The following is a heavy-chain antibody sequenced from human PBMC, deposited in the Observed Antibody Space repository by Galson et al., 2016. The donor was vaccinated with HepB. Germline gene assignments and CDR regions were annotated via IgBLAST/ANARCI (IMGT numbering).Heavy chain of an antibody. J-gene: IGHJ4*02. CDR3: ARADRDVGDGATTNCYNGSPALGY. V-gene: IGHV3-30-3*01. CDR2: IGFDASNK. CDR1: GFIFSNYA. D-gene: IGHD2-2*02. Sequence: SLRLSCATSGFIFSNYAMHWVRQAPGKGLEWVAVIGFDASNKYHADSVRGRLSISRDNSMNTLYLRLRSLRPDDTAVYYCARADRDVGDGATTNCYNGSPALGYWGQGAPVTVSS.